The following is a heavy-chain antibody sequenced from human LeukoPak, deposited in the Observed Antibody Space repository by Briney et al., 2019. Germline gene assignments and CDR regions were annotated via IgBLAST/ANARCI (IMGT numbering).Heavy chain of an antibody. J-gene: IGHJ4*02. CDR1: GFTFSSYA. CDR3: AKPRYCSSTNPCAFDF. V-gene: IGHV3-23*01. D-gene: IGHD2-2*01. Sequence: GGSLRLSCADSGFTFSSYAMTWVRQAPGKGLEWVSTISGASGTTYYADPVKGRFTISRDNSKNTLYLQMNSLRAEDTAIYYCAKPRYCSSTNPCAFDFWGQGTLVTVSS. CDR2: ISGASGTT.